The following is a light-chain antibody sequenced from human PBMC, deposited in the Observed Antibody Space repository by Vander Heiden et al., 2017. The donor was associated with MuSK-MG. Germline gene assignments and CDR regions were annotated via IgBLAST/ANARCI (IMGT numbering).Light chain of an antibody. Sequence: EIVLTQSPGTLSLSQGERASLSCRASQSVSSSHLAWYHQKLGQAPRTLIYGVSISVTGIPDRFTDSRSVTDFTLTIIILEPAHLAVYYCQVECSSPITFGGWTNVELK. CDR1: QSVSSSH. J-gene: IGKJ4*01. V-gene: IGKV3-20*01. CDR2: GVS. CDR3: QVECSSPIT.